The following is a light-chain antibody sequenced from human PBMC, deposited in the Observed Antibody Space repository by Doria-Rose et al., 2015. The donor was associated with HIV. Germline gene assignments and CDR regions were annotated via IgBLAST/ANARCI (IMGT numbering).Light chain of an antibody. V-gene: IGLV2-14*01. J-gene: IGLJ1*01. CDR2: EVS. CDR1: SSDIGGHNY. CDR3: SSYATSGTLIV. Sequence: QSALTQPASVSGSPGQSITISCTGTSSDIGGHNYVSWYQHHPGKAPKLIIYEVSNRPSGVSHRFSGSKSGNAASLTISGLQAEDEADYYCSSYATSGTLIVFG.